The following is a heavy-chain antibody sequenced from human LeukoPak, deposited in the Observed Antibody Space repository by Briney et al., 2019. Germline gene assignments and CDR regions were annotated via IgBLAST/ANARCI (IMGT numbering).Heavy chain of an antibody. CDR2: ISGSGTVT. V-gene: IGHV3-23*01. D-gene: IGHD3-10*01. CDR3: ATLWFGELPDY. J-gene: IGHJ4*02. CDR1: GFTFSNHA. Sequence: GGSLRLSCAASGFTFSNHAMNWVRQAPGKGLEWVSIISGSGTVTYYSDSVKGRFTISRDNSKNTLYLQMNSLRAEDTAVYYCATLWFGELPDYWGQGTLVTVSS.